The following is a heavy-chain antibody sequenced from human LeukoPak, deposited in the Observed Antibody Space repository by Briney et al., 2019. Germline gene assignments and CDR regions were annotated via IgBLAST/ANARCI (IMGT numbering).Heavy chain of an antibody. V-gene: IGHV1-2*02. Sequence: GASVKVSCKASGYIFTGYYLHWVRQAPGQGLEWMGWSNPSSGGTNYAQKFQGRVTMTRDTSISTAYMELSRLGSDDTAVYYCARGPGGGYDWLGHWGQGTLVTVSS. D-gene: IGHD5-12*01. CDR2: SNPSSGGT. CDR3: ARGPGGGYDWLGH. J-gene: IGHJ4*02. CDR1: GYIFTGYY.